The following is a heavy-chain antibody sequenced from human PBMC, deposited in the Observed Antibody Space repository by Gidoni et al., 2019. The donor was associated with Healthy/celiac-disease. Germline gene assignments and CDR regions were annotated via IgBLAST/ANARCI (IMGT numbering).Heavy chain of an antibody. CDR3: ARGRGFDY. CDR2: IKQDGSEK. Sequence: EVQLVESGGGLVQPGGPLSLSCAASGFTFSSYWMSWVRKAPGKGMEWVANIKQDGSEKYYVDSVKGRFTISRDNAKNSLYLQMNSLRAEDMAVYYCARGRGFDYWGQGTLVTVSS. J-gene: IGHJ4*02. CDR1: GFTFSSYW. D-gene: IGHD3-10*01. V-gene: IGHV3-7*05.